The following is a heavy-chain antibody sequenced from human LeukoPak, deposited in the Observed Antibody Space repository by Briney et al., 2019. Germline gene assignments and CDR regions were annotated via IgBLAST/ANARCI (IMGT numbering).Heavy chain of an antibody. CDR3: ARARDIVVVPAAQPEAGCWFDP. V-gene: IGHV1-69*13. Sequence: SVKVSCKASGGTFSSYAISWVRQAPGQGLEWMGGIIPIFGTANCAQKFQGRVTITADESTSTAYMELSSLRSEDTAVYYCARARDIVVVPAAQPEAGCWFDPWGQGTLVTVSS. D-gene: IGHD2-2*01. CDR1: GGTFSSYA. CDR2: IIPIFGTA. J-gene: IGHJ5*02.